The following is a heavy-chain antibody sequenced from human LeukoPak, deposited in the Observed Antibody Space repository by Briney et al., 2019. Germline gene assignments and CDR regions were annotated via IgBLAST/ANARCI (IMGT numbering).Heavy chain of an antibody. D-gene: IGHD5-24*01. Sequence: SETLSLTCTVSGGSISSYYWSWLRQPPGKGLEGIGYIYYSGSTNYNPSLTSRVTISVDTSKNQFSLKLSSVTAADTAVYYCARVLVEMATIVGFDYWGQGTLVTVSS. CDR1: GGSISSYY. CDR2: IYYSGST. J-gene: IGHJ4*02. CDR3: ARVLVEMATIVGFDY. V-gene: IGHV4-59*01.